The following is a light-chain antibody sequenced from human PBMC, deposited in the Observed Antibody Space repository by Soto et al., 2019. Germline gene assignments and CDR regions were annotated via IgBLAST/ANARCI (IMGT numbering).Light chain of an antibody. CDR1: SSDVGNYNL. J-gene: IGLJ7*01. CDR2: EVT. CDR3: CSYAGSSTNAV. Sequence: QSVLTQPASVSGSPGQSITISCTGTSSDVGNYNLVSWYQQHPGKAPKLMIYEVTKRPSGVSNRFSGSKSGNTASLTISGLQAEDEADYYCCSYAGSSTNAVFGGGTQLPSS. V-gene: IGLV2-23*02.